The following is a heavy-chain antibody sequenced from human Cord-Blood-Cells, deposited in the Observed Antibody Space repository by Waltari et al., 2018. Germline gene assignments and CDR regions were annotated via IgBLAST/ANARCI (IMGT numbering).Heavy chain of an antibody. CDR3: ARGITGTNWFDP. CDR1: GYTFTRSD. V-gene: IGHV1-8*01. J-gene: IGHJ5*02. Sequence: QVQLVQSGAEVTKPGASVKVSCKASGYTFTRSDINWVRQATGQGLEWMGWMSPNSGNTGYAQKFEGRVTMTRNTSISTAYMELSSLRSEDTAVYYCARGITGTNWFDPWGQGTLVTVSS. CDR2: MSPNSGNT. D-gene: IGHD1-7*01.